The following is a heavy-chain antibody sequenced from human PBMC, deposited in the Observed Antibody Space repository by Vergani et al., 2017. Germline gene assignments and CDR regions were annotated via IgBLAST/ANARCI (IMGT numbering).Heavy chain of an antibody. CDR3: ARDMAAEPGGYDFWSGYYEYYYGMDV. D-gene: IGHD3-3*01. CDR2: INPSGGST. CDR1: GYTFTSYY. Sequence: QVQLVQSGAEVKKPGASVKVSCKASGYTFTSYYMHWVRQAPGQGLEWMGIINPSGGSTSYAQKFQGRVTMTRDTSTSTVYMELSSLRSEDTAVYYCARDMAAEPGGYDFWSGYYEYYYGMDVWGQGTTVTVSS. J-gene: IGHJ6*02. V-gene: IGHV1-46*03.